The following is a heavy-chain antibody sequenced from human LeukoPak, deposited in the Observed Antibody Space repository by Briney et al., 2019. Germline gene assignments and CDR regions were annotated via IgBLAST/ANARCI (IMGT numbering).Heavy chain of an antibody. CDR1: GGSISSYY. D-gene: IGHD4-11*01. CDR3: ARPGGSTVTTAVGWYDAFDI. Sequence: SETLSLTCTVSGGSISSYYWSWIRQPPGKGLEWIGYIYYSGSTNYNPSLKSRVTISVDTSKNQFSLKLSSVTAADTAVYYCARPGGSTVTTAVGWYDAFDIWGQGTMVTVSS. J-gene: IGHJ3*02. CDR2: IYYSGST. V-gene: IGHV4-59*01.